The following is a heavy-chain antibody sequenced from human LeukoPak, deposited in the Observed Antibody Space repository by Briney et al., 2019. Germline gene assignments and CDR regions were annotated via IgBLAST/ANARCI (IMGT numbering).Heavy chain of an antibody. J-gene: IGHJ4*02. CDR2: IIPIFGTE. CDR3: AREATPGEDY. D-gene: IGHD3-10*01. Sequence: SVKVSCKASGGTFSSYAISWVGQAPGQGLEWMGGIIPIFGTENYAQKFQGRVTITADESTSTAYMELSSLRSEDTAVYYCAREATPGEDYWGQGTLVTVSS. CDR1: GGTFSSYA. V-gene: IGHV1-69*13.